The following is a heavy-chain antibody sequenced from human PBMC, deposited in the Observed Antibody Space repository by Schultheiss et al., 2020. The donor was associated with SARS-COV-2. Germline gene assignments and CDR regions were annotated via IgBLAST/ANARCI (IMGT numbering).Heavy chain of an antibody. CDR2: IKSKTDGGTT. CDR3: ARDWPPPDYYDSSGYGMDV. J-gene: IGHJ6*02. CDR1: GFTFSNAW. D-gene: IGHD3-22*01. Sequence: GGSLRLSCAASGFTFSNAWMSWVRQAPGKGLEWVGRIKSKTDGGTTDYAAPVKGRFTISRDNSKNTLYLQMNSLRAEDTAVYYCARDWPPPDYYDSSGYGMDVWGQGTTVTVSS. V-gene: IGHV3-15*01.